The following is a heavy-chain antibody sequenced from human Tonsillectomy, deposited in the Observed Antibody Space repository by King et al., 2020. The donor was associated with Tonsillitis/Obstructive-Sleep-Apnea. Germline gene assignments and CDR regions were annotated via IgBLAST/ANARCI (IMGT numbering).Heavy chain of an antibody. CDR3: ATYWQVADFDY. D-gene: IGHD6-19*01. CDR2: IISRGDTT. J-gene: IGHJ4*02. Sequence: VQLVESGGGLVQPGGDLRLSCAASGFTFSSYTMIWGRQAPGKGLEWVSSIISRGDTTYYADSVKGRFTISRDNSKNTLFLQMNSLRAEDTAIYYCATYWQVADFDYWGQGTLVAVSS. V-gene: IGHV3-23*04. CDR1: GFTFSSYT.